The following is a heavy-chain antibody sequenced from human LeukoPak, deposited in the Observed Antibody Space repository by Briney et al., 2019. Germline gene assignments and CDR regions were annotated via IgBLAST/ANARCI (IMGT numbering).Heavy chain of an antibody. J-gene: IGHJ4*02. D-gene: IGHD1-26*01. Sequence: ASVKVSCKASGYTFTSNYIHWVRRAPGQGLEWVGTINPSGGSTTFAQKFQGRVTMTRDTSTSTLYMELSSLESDDTAMYFCARAVGAGRRFDYWGQGTLAIVSS. CDR3: ARAVGAGRRFDY. CDR1: GYTFTSNY. CDR2: INPSGGST. V-gene: IGHV1-46*01.